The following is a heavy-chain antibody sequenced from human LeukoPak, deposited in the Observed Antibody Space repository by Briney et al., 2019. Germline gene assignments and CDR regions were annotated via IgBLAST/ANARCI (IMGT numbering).Heavy chain of an antibody. CDR2: IYYSGST. J-gene: IGHJ4*02. V-gene: IGHV4-59*01. Sequence: PSETLSLTCTVSGGSISSYYWRWMRQPPGKGLEWIGYIYYSGSTNYNPSLKSRVTISVDTSKDQFSLKLSSVTAADTAVYYCARGVFGEYPFDYWGQGTLVTVSS. CDR3: ARGVFGEYPFDY. CDR1: GGSISSYY. D-gene: IGHD3-10*02.